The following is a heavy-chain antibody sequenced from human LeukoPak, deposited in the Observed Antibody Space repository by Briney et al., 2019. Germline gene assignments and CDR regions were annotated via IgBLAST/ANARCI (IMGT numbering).Heavy chain of an antibody. CDR3: ARGGWFGELLIPQDWFDP. Sequence: ASVKVSCKASGYTFTSYDINWVRQATGQGLEWMGWMNPNSGNTGYAQKFQGRATITRNTSISTAYMELSSLRSEDTAVYYCARGGWFGELLIPQDWFDPWGQGTLVTVSS. CDR1: GYTFTSYD. V-gene: IGHV1-8*03. D-gene: IGHD3-10*01. CDR2: MNPNSGNT. J-gene: IGHJ5*02.